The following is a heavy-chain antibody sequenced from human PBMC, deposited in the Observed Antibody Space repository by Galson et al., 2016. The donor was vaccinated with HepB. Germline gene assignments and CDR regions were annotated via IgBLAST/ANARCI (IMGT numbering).Heavy chain of an antibody. CDR3: AREPGYNYGFTWGY. V-gene: IGHV3-7*01. Sequence: SLRLSCAASGFTFSTYWMTWVRQAPGKGLEWVANIKEDGSERYYADSVRGRFTISRDNAKNSLYLQMNSLRAEDAAVYYCAREPGYNYGFTWGYWGQGTRVTASS. CDR2: IKEDGSER. D-gene: IGHD5-18*01. CDR1: GFTFSTYW. J-gene: IGHJ4*02.